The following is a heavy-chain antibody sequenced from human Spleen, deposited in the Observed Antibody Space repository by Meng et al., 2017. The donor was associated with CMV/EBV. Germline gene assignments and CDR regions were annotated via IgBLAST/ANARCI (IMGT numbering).Heavy chain of an antibody. CDR1: GGSISSNGYF. CDR3: ARDPEQTGYSSRGVDY. Sequence: GSLRLSCTVSGGSISSNGYFWGWIRQPPGKGLEWIGSFYYTGNTYYNPSLQSRVTISVNTSKNQFSLKLTSVTAVDTAVYYCARDPEQTGYSSRGVDYWGQGTLVTVSS. V-gene: IGHV4-39*07. D-gene: IGHD6-13*01. J-gene: IGHJ4*02. CDR2: FYYTGNT.